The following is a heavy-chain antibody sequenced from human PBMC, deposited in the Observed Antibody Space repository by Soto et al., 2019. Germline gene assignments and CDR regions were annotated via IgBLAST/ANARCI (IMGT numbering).Heavy chain of an antibody. D-gene: IGHD3-3*01. CDR3: ARERGYDFWSGRNFDY. CDR1: GYTFTSYD. Sequence: QVQLVQSGAEVKKPGASVKVSCKASGYTFTSYDINWVRQATGQGLEWMGWMNPNSGNTGYAQKFQGRVTMTRKTSISTAYMELSSLRSEDTAVYYCARERGYDFWSGRNFDYWGQGTLVTVSS. J-gene: IGHJ4*02. CDR2: MNPNSGNT. V-gene: IGHV1-8*01.